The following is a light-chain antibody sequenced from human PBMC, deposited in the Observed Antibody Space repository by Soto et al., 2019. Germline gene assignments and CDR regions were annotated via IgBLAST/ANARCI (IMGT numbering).Light chain of an antibody. J-gene: IGKJ1*01. Sequence: EIVMTQSPATLSVSPGERATLSCRASQSVSSNLAWYQQKPGQAPRLLIYGASARATDIPARFSGSGSGTEFTLTISILQSEDFAVYYCQPYNNWPRTFGQGTKVDIK. V-gene: IGKV3-15*01. CDR1: QSVSSN. CDR2: GAS. CDR3: QPYNNWPRT.